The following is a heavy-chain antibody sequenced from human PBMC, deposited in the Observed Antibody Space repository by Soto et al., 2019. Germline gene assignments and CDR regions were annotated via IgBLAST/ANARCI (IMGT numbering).Heavy chain of an antibody. J-gene: IGHJ4*02. CDR3: ARSEATGLDH. Sequence: QVQLQESGPGLVKPSGTLSLTCTVSGGSMTSSNWWNWVRQSPGKGLEWIGEAHHSGRTNYNPSRKSRVTISVDKSKNHFSLKLSSVTAADTAVYYCARSEATGLDHWGQGTLVTVSS. CDR2: AHHSGRT. D-gene: IGHD1-26*01. CDR1: GGSMTSSNW. V-gene: IGHV4-4*02.